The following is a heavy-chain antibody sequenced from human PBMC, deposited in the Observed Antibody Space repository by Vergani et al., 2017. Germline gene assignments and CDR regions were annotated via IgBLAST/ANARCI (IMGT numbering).Heavy chain of an antibody. CDR1: GFTFNHYA. J-gene: IGHJ6*02. Sequence: EVQLLESGGDLVQPGGSLRLSCAASGFTFNHYAMNWVRQAPGKGLEWVSGISGSGGSTYYAGSGKGRFTISRDSSKNTMYLQMNSLSAGDTAVYYWAKANPRNSGYDYLYYYHAMDVWGQGTTVTVSS. D-gene: IGHD5-12*01. CDR2: ISGSGGST. V-gene: IGHV3-23*01. CDR3: AKANPRNSGYDYLYYYHAMDV.